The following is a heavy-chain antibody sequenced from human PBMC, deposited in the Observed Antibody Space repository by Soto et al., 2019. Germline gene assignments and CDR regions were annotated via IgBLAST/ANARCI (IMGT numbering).Heavy chain of an antibody. D-gene: IGHD6-19*01. CDR3: ARETEQWLVQTRGWDYYYGMDV. CDR2: TYYRSKWYN. J-gene: IGHJ6*02. V-gene: IGHV6-1*01. CDR1: GDSVSSNSAA. Sequence: PSQTLSLTCAISGDSVSSNSAAWNWIRQSPSRGLEWLGRTYYRSKWYNDYAVSVKSRITINPDTSKNQFSLQLNSVTPEDTAVYYCARETEQWLVQTRGWDYYYGMDVWGQGTTVTVS.